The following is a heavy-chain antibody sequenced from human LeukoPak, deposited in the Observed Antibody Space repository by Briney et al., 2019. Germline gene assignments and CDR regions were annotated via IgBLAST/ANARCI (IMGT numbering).Heavy chain of an antibody. D-gene: IGHD1-26*01. Sequence: GGSLRLSCAASGFTFSNAWMSWVRQAPGKGLEWVSYISSSSSTIFYADSVKGRFTISRDNAKNSLYLQMHSLRDEDTAVYYCARAWYSWGYYFDYWGQGTLVTVSS. CDR1: GFTFSNAW. CDR2: ISSSSSTI. CDR3: ARAWYSWGYYFDY. J-gene: IGHJ4*02. V-gene: IGHV3-48*02.